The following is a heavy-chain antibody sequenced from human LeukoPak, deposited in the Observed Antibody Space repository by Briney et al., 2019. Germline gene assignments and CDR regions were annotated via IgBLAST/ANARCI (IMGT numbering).Heavy chain of an antibody. Sequence: GGSLRLSCAASGFTFSSYAMSWVRQAPGKGLEWVANIKQDGSEKYYVDSVKGRFTVSRDNAKNSLYLQMNSLRAEDTAVYYCAREGDSGSDYWGQGTLVTVSS. D-gene: IGHD3-10*01. CDR2: IKQDGSEK. V-gene: IGHV3-7*01. CDR3: AREGDSGSDY. CDR1: GFTFSSYA. J-gene: IGHJ4*02.